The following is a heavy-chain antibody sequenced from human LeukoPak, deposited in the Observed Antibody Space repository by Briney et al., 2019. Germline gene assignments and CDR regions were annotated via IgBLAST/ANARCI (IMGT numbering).Heavy chain of an antibody. CDR3: ARDLTHCSGGRCHTSPNDC. Sequence: PGGSLRLSCAASGFTFSSYGMHWVRQAPGKGLVWVSHINTDGSSTNYADSVKGRFTISRDNARNTLYLQMNSVRVEDTGVYYCARDLTHCSGGRCHTSPNDCWGQGTQVTVSS. CDR1: GFTFSSYG. J-gene: IGHJ4*02. CDR2: INTDGSST. D-gene: IGHD2-15*01. V-gene: IGHV3-74*01.